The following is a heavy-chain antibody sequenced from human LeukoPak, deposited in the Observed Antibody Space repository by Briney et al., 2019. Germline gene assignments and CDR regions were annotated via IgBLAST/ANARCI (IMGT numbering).Heavy chain of an antibody. V-gene: IGHV1-18*01. CDR1: GYTFTSYG. J-gene: IGHJ4*02. Sequence: ASVKVSCKASGYTFTSYGISWVRQAPGQGLDWMGWISAYNGNTNYAQKLQGRVTMTTDTSTSTAYMELRSLRSDDTAVYYCARELYYYDSSGYSFSAFDYWGQGTLVTVSS. CDR3: ARELYYYDSSGYSFSAFDY. D-gene: IGHD3-22*01. CDR2: ISAYNGNT.